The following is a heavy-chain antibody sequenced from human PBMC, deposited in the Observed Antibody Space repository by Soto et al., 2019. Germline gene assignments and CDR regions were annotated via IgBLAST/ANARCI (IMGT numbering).Heavy chain of an antibody. CDR3: ARDQSRDGYAGDFDY. V-gene: IGHV4-59*12. D-gene: IGHD5-12*01. Sequence: PSETLSLTCTVSGGSISSYYWSWIRQPPGKGLEWIGYIYYSGSTNYNPSLKSRVTISVDTSKSQFSLKLSSVTAADTAVYYCARDQSRDGYAGDFDYWGQGTLVTVSS. CDR1: GGSISSYY. J-gene: IGHJ4*02. CDR2: IYYSGST.